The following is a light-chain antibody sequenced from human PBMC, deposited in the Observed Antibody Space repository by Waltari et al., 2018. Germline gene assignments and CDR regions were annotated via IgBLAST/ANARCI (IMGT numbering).Light chain of an antibody. CDR1: ENINNW. V-gene: IGKV1-5*03. Sequence: DIQMTQSPSTLSASVGARVTITCRASENINNWLAWYQQKPGKAPSLLIYKSSSLQTGGPGRFSGSGSGTEFTLTINSLQLDDSATYHCQQYRTFHWTFGQGTNVEIK. J-gene: IGKJ1*01. CDR2: KSS. CDR3: QQYRTFHWT.